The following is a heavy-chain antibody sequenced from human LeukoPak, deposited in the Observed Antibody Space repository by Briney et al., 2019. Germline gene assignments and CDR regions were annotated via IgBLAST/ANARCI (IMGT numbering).Heavy chain of an antibody. J-gene: IGHJ4*02. V-gene: IGHV3-74*01. D-gene: IGHD6-13*01. CDR3: ARVRKQQLVLYY. Sequence: GGSLRLSCAASGFTFSSYWMHWVRQAPGKGLVWVSRINSDGSSTSYADSVKGRFTISRDNAKNTLYLQMNSLRAEDTAVYYCARVRKQQLVLYYWGQGTLVTVSS. CDR1: GFTFSSYW. CDR2: INSDGSST.